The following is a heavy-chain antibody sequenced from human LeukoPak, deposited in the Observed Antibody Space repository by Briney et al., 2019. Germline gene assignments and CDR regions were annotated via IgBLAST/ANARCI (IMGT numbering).Heavy chain of an antibody. Sequence: ASVKVSCKGSGFAITNYAITWVRQAPGQGLEWMGWINAYNGNTNYAQNLQGRVTLTTDTSTSTAYMELRSLRSDDTAVYYCARAYYGSGTYLRMDVWGQGTLVTVSS. V-gene: IGHV1-18*01. J-gene: IGHJ4*02. CDR3: ARAYYGSGTYLRMDV. CDR1: GFAITNYA. CDR2: INAYNGNT. D-gene: IGHD3-10*01.